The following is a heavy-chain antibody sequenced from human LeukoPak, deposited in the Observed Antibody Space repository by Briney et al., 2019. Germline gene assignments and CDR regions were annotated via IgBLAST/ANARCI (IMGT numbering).Heavy chain of an antibody. CDR2: ITGSGDNT. CDR3: AKVSDWGRPSYIDY. V-gene: IGHV3-23*01. CDR1: GFTFSSYT. D-gene: IGHD7-27*01. J-gene: IGHJ4*02. Sequence: GGSLRLSCAASGFTFSSYTMSWVRQAPGKGLEWVSAITGSGDNTYYADPVKGRFTISRDNSKNTLYLQMNSLRAEDTAVYYCAKVSDWGRPSYIDYWGQGTLVTVSS.